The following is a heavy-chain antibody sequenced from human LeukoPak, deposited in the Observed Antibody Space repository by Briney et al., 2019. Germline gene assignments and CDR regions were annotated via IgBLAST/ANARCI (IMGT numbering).Heavy chain of an antibody. CDR2: IYYSGTT. Sequence: KPSETLSLTCAVSGGSIGSYYWSWLRQPPGRGLEWIGYIYYSGTTNYNPSLKSRVTISVDTSKNQFSLKLTSVTAADTAVYYCAREDPQTTVPEGLDVWGQGTTVTVSS. CDR1: GGSIGSYY. J-gene: IGHJ6*02. CDR3: AREDPQTTVPEGLDV. D-gene: IGHD4-17*01. V-gene: IGHV4-59*01.